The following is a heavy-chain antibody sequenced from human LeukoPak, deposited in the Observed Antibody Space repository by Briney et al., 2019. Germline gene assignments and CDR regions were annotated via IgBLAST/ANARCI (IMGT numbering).Heavy chain of an antibody. CDR1: GYTFTSYG. V-gene: IGHV1-18*01. J-gene: IGHJ5*02. CDR3: AREITTSGHNWFDP. CDR2: ISAYNGNT. D-gene: IGHD1-1*01. Sequence: ASVKVSCTASGYTFTSYGISWVRQAPGQGLEWMGWISAYNGNTNYAQKLQGRVTMTTDTSTSTAYMELRSLRSDDTAVYYCAREITTSGHNWFDPWGQGTLVTVSS.